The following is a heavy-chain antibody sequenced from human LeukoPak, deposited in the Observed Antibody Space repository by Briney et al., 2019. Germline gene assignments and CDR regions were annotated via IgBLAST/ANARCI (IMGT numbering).Heavy chain of an antibody. D-gene: IGHD3-3*01. CDR1: GFTLSSNY. J-gene: IGHJ5*02. CDR3: ARDPRDYYDFWSGYQPNWFDP. V-gene: IGHV3-23*01. CDR2: ISGSGGST. Sequence: GGSLRLSCAASGFTLSSNYMSWVRQAPGKGLEWVSAISGSGGSTYYADSVKGRFTISRDNAKNSLYLQMNSLRAEDTAVYYCARDPRDYYDFWSGYQPNWFDPWGQGTLVTVSS.